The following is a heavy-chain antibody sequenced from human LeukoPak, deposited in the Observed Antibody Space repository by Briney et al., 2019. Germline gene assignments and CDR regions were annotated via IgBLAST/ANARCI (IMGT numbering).Heavy chain of an antibody. D-gene: IGHD3-10*01. J-gene: IGHJ5*02. V-gene: IGHV4-4*09. Sequence: SETLSLTCTVSGGSISSYYWSWTRQPPGKGLEWIGYIYATGSTNYNPSLKSRVTISVDTSKNQFSLNLRSVTAADTAVYYCARHGSVRSPLGPWGQGTLVTVSS. CDR2: IYATGST. CDR3: ARHGSVRSPLGP. CDR1: GGSISSYY.